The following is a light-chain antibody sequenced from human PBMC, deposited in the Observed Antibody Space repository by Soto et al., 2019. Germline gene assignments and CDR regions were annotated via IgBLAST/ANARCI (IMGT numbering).Light chain of an antibody. CDR2: LNSDGSH. V-gene: IGLV4-69*01. Sequence: QPVLTQSPSASASLGASVKLTCTLSSGHSNYAIAWHQQQPEKGPRFLMKLNSDGSHSKGDGIPNRFSGSSSGAERYLTISSPQSEDEADYYCQTWGTGIHVVFGGGTKLTVL. J-gene: IGLJ2*01. CDR3: QTWGTGIHVV. CDR1: SGHSNYA.